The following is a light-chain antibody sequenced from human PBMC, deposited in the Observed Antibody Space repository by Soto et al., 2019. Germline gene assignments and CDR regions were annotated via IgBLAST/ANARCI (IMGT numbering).Light chain of an antibody. J-gene: IGKJ1*01. CDR3: QQYQGT. Sequence: DIQMTQSPSTLSASVGDRVTITCRASQSISSWLAWYQQKPGKAPKLLIYKASSLESGVPPRFSGSGSGTEFTLTISSLQPDDFATYYCQQYQGTFGQGTKVEIK. V-gene: IGKV1-5*03. CDR2: KAS. CDR1: QSISSW.